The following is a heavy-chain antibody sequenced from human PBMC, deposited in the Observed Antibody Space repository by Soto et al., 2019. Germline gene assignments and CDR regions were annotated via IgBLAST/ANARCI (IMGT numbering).Heavy chain of an antibody. CDR2: ISGSGGST. CDR1: GFTFSSYA. J-gene: IGHJ4*02. D-gene: IGHD3-10*01. Sequence: EVQLLESGGGLVQPGGSLRLSCAASGFTFSSYAMSWVRQAPGKGLEWVSAISGSGGSTYYADSVKGRFTISRDNSKNTLYLQMNSLRAEDTAVYYCAKDTIWFGELRSPDYFDYWGQGTLVTVSS. CDR3: AKDTIWFGELRSPDYFDY. V-gene: IGHV3-23*01.